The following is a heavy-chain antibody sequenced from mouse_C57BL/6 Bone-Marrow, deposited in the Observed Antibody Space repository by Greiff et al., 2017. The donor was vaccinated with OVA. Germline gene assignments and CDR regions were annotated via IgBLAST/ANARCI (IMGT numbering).Heavy chain of an antibody. V-gene: IGHV1-80*01. CDR3: ARGPDSSGYIFAY. Sequence: QVQLQQSGAELVEPGASVKISCKASGYAFSSYWMNWVKQRPGKGLEWIGQIYPGDGDTNYNGKFKGKATLTADKSSSTAYMQLSSLTSEDSAVYFCARGPDSSGYIFAYWGQGTLVTVSA. J-gene: IGHJ3*01. CDR2: IYPGDGDT. CDR1: GYAFSSYW. D-gene: IGHD3-2*02.